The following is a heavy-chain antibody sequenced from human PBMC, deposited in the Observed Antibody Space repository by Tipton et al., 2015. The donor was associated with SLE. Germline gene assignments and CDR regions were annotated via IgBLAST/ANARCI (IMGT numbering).Heavy chain of an antibody. CDR3: ARGRVDYDSSGYYTGNAFDI. D-gene: IGHD3-22*01. V-gene: IGHV4-30-4*01. CDR2: IYYSGST. J-gene: IGHJ3*02. Sequence: TLSLTCTVSGGSISSGDYYWSWIRQPPGKGLEWIGYIYYSGSTYYNPSLKSRVTISVDTSKNQFSLKLSSVTAADTAVYYCARGRVDYDSSGYYTGNAFDIWGQGTMVTVSS. CDR1: GGSISSGDYY.